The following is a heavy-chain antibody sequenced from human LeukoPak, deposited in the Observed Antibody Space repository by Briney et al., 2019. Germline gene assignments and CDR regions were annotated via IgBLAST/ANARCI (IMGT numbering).Heavy chain of an antibody. CDR1: GFTFNRYW. V-gene: IGHV3-7*05. Sequence: GGSLRLSCAASGFTFNRYWMNWVRQVPGKGLEWVANINQDGSEKYSVDPVKGRFTISRDNAKNSLYLQMNSLRAEDTAVYYCARDKTVTTSLDYWGQGTLVTVSS. CDR3: ARDKTVTTSLDY. CDR2: INQDGSEK. D-gene: IGHD4-17*01. J-gene: IGHJ4*02.